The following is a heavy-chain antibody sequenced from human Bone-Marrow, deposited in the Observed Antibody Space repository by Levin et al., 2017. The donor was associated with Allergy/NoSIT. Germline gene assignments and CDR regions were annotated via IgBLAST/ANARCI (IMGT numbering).Heavy chain of an antibody. CDR2: VYVSGDT. Sequence: SQTLSLTCTVSGGSISSGRQYWSWIRQFPGKGLEWIGFVYVSGDTYYNPSLKSRLSISLDSSQNQFSLRLNSVTAADTAVYYCARGLVGARPYFDYWGQGTLVTVSS. J-gene: IGHJ4*02. CDR1: GGSISSGRQY. CDR3: ARGLVGARPYFDY. V-gene: IGHV4-31*03. D-gene: IGHD1-26*01.